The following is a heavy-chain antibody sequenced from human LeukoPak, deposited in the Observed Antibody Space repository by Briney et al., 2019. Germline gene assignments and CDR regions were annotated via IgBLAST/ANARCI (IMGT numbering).Heavy chain of an antibody. J-gene: IGHJ4*02. CDR3: ARSPDFWSGYAFDY. V-gene: IGHV1-2*02. CDR1: GYTFTGYY. D-gene: IGHD3-3*01. Sequence: ASVKVSCKASGYTFTGYYMHWVRQAPGQGLEWMGWINPNSGGTNYAQKFQGRVTMTRDTSISTAYMELSRLRSDDTAVYYCARSPDFWSGYAFDYWGQGTLVTVSS. CDR2: INPNSGGT.